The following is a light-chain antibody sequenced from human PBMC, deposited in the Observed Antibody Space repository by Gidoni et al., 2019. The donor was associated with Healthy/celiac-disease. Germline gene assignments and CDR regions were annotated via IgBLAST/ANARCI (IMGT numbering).Light chain of an antibody. V-gene: IGKV1-39*01. Sequence: DIQMTQSPSSLSASVGDRVTITCRASQSISSYLNWYQQKPGKAPKLLIYAASSLQSGVPSRFSGSGSGTDFTLTISSLQPEEFATYYCQQSYSTPWTFXXXTKVEIK. J-gene: IGKJ1*01. CDR2: AAS. CDR3: QQSYSTPWT. CDR1: QSISSY.